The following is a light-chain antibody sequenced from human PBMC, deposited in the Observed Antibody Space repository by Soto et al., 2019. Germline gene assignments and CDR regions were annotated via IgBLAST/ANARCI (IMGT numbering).Light chain of an antibody. CDR2: DAS. V-gene: IGKV1-5*01. J-gene: IGKJ3*01. Sequence: DIQMTQSPSTLCASVGDRVTFTCRASQSLSSWLDWYQQKPGKAPKLLIYDASTLESGVPSRFSGSGSGTEFTLTISSLQPDDFATYYCQHYNNYPFTFGPGTKVDIK. CDR3: QHYNNYPFT. CDR1: QSLSSW.